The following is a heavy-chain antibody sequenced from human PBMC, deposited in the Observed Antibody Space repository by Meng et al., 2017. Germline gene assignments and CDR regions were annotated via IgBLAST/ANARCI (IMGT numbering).Heavy chain of an antibody. CDR2: IIPILGIA. Sequence: QVQSVECGAEVKKPGSAVKVTCKASGGTFSSYTISWVRQAPVKGLEWMGRIIPILGIANYAQKFQGRVTITADKSTSTAYMELSSLRSEDTALYYCARGEANWGQGTLVTVSS. J-gene: IGHJ4*02. CDR1: GGTFSSYT. D-gene: IGHD3-10*01. CDR3: ARGEAN. V-gene: IGHV1-69*02.